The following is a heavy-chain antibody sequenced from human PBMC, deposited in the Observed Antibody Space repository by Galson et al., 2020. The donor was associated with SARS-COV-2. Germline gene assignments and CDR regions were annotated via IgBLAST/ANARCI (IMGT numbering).Heavy chain of an antibody. CDR1: GGSHSGYY. V-gene: IGHV4-34*01. CDR3: ARGTRDVTMIVMIVTTASYSLDF. D-gene: IGHD3-22*01. Sequence: APQTLSLTCAVYGGSHSGYYWGWIRQPPGKGLEWNGEINPTGSNNYNTSLKSRVTISKDTSKNQFALRLRSVTAAGTAMYFCARGTRDVTMIVMIVTTASYSLDFWGQGSLVTVSS. CDR2: INPTGSN. J-gene: IGHJ4*02.